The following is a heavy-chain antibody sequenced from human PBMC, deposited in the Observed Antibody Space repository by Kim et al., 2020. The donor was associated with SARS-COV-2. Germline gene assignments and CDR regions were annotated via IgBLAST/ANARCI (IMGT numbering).Heavy chain of an antibody. CDR3: LTWIPGLDGRVPY. Sequence: ASVKVSCKASGYTFSDYYIHWVRQAPGQGLVWMGMINCKTGGTKYAQMFQGRVTVTRDTSINTGYMDLSGLTSDDTAVYYCLTWIPGLDGRVPYWGQGTLVAVSS. CDR2: INCKTGGT. D-gene: IGHD1-1*01. CDR1: GYTFSDYY. J-gene: IGHJ4*02. V-gene: IGHV1-2*02.